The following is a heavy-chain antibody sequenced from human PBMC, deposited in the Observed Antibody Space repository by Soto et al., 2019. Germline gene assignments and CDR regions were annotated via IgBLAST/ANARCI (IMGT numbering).Heavy chain of an antibody. D-gene: IGHD6-19*01. J-gene: IGHJ4*02. CDR2: IWYDGSNK. V-gene: IGHV3-33*01. CDR1: GFTFSSYG. Sequence: QVQLVESGGGVVQPGRSLRLSCAASGFTFSSYGMHWVRQAPGKGLEWVAVIWYDGSNKYYADSVKGRFTISRDNSKNTLYLQMNSLRAEDTAVYYCARDPEPGYSSGWYSYWGQGTLVTVSS. CDR3: ARDPEPGYSSGWYSY.